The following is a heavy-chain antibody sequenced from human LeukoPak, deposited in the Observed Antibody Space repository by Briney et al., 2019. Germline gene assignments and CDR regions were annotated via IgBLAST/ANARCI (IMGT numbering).Heavy chain of an antibody. CDR2: TSPGTDYR. CDR3: ARKCVNTRGEGGMDV. Sequence: GGSLRLSCAASGFTFSDYYMSWIRQAPGKGLEWVAYTSPGTDYRSYAPSVRGRFTISRDNAKNSLSLEMNSLRAEDTAVYYCARKCVNTRGEGGMDVWGQGTTVTVSS. V-gene: IGHV3-11*03. J-gene: IGHJ6*02. CDR1: GFTFSDYY. D-gene: IGHD3-16*01.